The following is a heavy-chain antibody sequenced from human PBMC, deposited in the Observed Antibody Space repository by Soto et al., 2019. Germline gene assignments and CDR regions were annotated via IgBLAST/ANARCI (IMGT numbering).Heavy chain of an antibody. D-gene: IGHD3-10*01. Sequence: SETLSLTCTVSGGSISSYYWSWIRQPPGKGLEWIGYIYYSGSTNYNPSLKSRVTISVDTSKNQFSLKLSSVTAADTAVYYCARRDYYGSGSYSQWFDYWGQGTLVTVSS. CDR2: IYYSGST. J-gene: IGHJ4*02. CDR3: ARRDYYGSGSYSQWFDY. V-gene: IGHV4-59*12. CDR1: GGSISSYY.